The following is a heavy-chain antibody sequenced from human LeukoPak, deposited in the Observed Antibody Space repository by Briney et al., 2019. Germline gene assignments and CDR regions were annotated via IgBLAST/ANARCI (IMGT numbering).Heavy chain of an antibody. CDR2: ISSTGAYT. D-gene: IGHD6-13*01. CDR1: GFIFSSDS. V-gene: IGHV3-21*01. CDR3: ARGLAAAGTRGPY. J-gene: IGHJ4*02. Sequence: KPGGSLRLSCATSGFIFSSDSMIWVRQAPGKGLEWVSSISSTGAYTYYADSLKGRFTISRDNAKNSLYLQMNSLRADDTAVYYCARGLAAAGTRGPYWGQGTLVTVSS.